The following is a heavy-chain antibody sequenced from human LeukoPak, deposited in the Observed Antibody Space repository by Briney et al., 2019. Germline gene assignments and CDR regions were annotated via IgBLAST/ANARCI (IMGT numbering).Heavy chain of an antibody. J-gene: IGHJ6*03. D-gene: IGHD2-21*02. CDR1: GFTFSSHA. Sequence: GGSLRLSCAASGFTFSSHAMSWVRQAPGKGLEWVSSLSGSGGTTYHADSVKGRFSISRDNSKNTLYLQLNSLRAEDTAVYYCAKGGSTSRVTASRVVFGYYYYLDVWGKGTPVTVSS. CDR2: LSGSGGTT. V-gene: IGHV3-23*01. CDR3: AKGGSTSRVTASRVVFGYYYYLDV.